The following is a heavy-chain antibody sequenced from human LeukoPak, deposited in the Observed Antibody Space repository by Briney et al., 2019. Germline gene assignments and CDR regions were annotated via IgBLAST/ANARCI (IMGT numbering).Heavy chain of an antibody. CDR2: ISYDGSNK. CDR3: ARPYSSGWYGDFDY. CDR1: GFSFSSYA. Sequence: GRSLRLSCAASGFSFSSYAMNWVRQAPGKGLEWVAVISYDGSNKYYADSVKGRFTISRDNSKNTLYLQMNSLRAEDTAVYYCARPYSSGWYGDFDYWGQGTLVTVSS. D-gene: IGHD6-19*01. V-gene: IGHV3-30-3*01. J-gene: IGHJ4*02.